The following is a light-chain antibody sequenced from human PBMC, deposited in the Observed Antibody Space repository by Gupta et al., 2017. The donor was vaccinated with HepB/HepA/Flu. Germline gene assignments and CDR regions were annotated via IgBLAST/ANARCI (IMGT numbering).Light chain of an antibody. J-gene: IGKJ1*01. CDR2: GAS. V-gene: IGKV3-15*01. CDR3: HQDNSWPRA. CDR1: QSVRSN. Sequence: EIVITQSPVTLSVSPGERATLPCRASQSVRSNLAWYQQKPGQTPRLLIYGASTRATGIPARFSGSGSVTEFTLTIIILQSEDFAVYYFHQDNSWPRAFGQGTKVEIK.